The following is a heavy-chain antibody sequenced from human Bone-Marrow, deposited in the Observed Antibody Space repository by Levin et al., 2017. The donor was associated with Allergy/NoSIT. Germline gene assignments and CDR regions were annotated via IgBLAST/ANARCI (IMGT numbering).Heavy chain of an antibody. CDR2: IGGASGST. CDR1: GFTLSSYA. CDR3: AGDPDTVGIANWFDT. D-gene: IGHD4-23*01. V-gene: IGHV3-23*01. Sequence: GGSLRLSCAASGFTLSSYAMTWVRQAPGKGLEWVSAIGGASGSTWYAGSVKGRFTIYRDHSKNTLYLQMNSLRVEDTAVYYCAGDPDTVGIANWFDTWGQGTLVTVSS. J-gene: IGHJ5*02.